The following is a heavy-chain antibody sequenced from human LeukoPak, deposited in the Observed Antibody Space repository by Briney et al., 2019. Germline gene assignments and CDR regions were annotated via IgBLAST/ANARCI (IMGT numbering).Heavy chain of an antibody. CDR1: GFTFSNYA. D-gene: IGHD2-15*01. CDR2: ISGSGSST. CDR3: AKDPGYCSGGSCYIDY. J-gene: IGHJ4*02. Sequence: GGSLRLSCAASGFTFSNYAMTWVRQAPVKGLEWVSAISGSGSSTNYADSVKGRFTISRDNSKNTLYLQMNSLRADDTAVYYCAKDPGYCSGGSCYIDYWGQGTLVTVSS. V-gene: IGHV3-23*01.